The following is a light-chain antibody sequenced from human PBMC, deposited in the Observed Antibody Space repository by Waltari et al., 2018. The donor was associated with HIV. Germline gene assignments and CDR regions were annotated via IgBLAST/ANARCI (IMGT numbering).Light chain of an antibody. CDR2: DVS. CDR1: TSDVGTYNY. V-gene: IGLV2-14*03. Sequence: QSALAQPASVSGSPGQSITISCTGTTSDVGTYNYVSWYQQHPGKGPKLVIFDVSHGPSGMSDRFSGSGSGNTASLTISGLRVEDEADYFCSSYSTNTNSSPCVFGGGTKVTVL. CDR3: SSYSTNTNSSPCV. J-gene: IGLJ3*02.